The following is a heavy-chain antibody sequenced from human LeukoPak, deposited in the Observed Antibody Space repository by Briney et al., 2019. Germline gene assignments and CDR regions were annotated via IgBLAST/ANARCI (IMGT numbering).Heavy chain of an antibody. CDR2: IYYSGST. CDR3: ARVTPVYYFDY. V-gene: IGHV4-59*01. Sequence: PSGTLSLTCTVSGGSISSYYWSWIRQPPGKGLEWIGYIYYSGSTNYNPSLKSRVTISVDTSKNQFSLKLSSVTAADTAVYYCARVTPVYYFDYWGQGTLVTVSS. CDR1: GGSISSYY. D-gene: IGHD2/OR15-2a*01. J-gene: IGHJ4*02.